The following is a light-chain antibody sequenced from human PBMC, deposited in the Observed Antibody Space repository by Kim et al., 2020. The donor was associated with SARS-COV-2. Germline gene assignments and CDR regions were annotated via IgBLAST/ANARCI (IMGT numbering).Light chain of an antibody. CDR2: GTS. J-gene: IGKJ4*01. V-gene: IGKV1-8*01. Sequence: ALTGDRVTITCRASQDIRSHLAWYQQKPGKAPELLIYGTSTLQSGVPSRFSGSGSGTDFTLTISCLQSEDLTTYYCQQYHSYPLTFGGGTKVEIK. CDR3: QQYHSYPLT. CDR1: QDIRSH.